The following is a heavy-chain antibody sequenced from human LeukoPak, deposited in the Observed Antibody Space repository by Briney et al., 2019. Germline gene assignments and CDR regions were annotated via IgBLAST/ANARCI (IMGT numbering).Heavy chain of an antibody. J-gene: IGHJ4*02. CDR3: ARSDCSSTSCYCDY. CDR2: ISAYNGNT. Sequence: ASVKVSCKASGYTFTSYGISWVRQAPGHGLEWMGWISAYNGNTNYAQKLQGRVTMTTDTSTSTAYMELRSLRPDDTAVYYCARSDCSSTSCYCDYWGQGTLVTVSS. CDR1: GYTFTSYG. V-gene: IGHV1-18*01. D-gene: IGHD2-2*01.